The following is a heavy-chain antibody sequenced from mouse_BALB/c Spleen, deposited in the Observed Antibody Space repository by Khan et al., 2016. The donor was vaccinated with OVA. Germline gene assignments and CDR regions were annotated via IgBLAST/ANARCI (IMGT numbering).Heavy chain of an antibody. D-gene: IGHD1-1*01. Sequence: VKLLESGAELAKPGASVKMSCKASGYTFINYWILWVKQRPGQGLEWIGYINPSTGYTEYNQNFKDKATLTADKSSSTAYMQLSSLPSEDAAVYYCARRGLRWDFDYWGQGTTLTVSS. CDR2: INPSTGYT. J-gene: IGHJ2*01. CDR1: GYTFINYW. V-gene: IGHV1-7*01. CDR3: ARRGLRWDFDY.